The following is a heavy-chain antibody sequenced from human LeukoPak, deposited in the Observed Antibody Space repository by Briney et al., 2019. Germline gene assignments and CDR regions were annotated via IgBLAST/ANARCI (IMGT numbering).Heavy chain of an antibody. D-gene: IGHD3-10*01. CDR1: GGSINSYY. CDR2: IYASGST. J-gene: IGHJ4*02. CDR3: ARFLYYGSGSYYYFDY. V-gene: IGHV4-4*07. Sequence: PSETLSLTCTVSGGSINSYYWSWIRQPAGKGLECIGRIYASGSTNYNPSLKSRVTMSVDTSKNQFSLKLSSVTTADTAVYYCARFLYYGSGSYYYFDYWGQGTLVTVSS.